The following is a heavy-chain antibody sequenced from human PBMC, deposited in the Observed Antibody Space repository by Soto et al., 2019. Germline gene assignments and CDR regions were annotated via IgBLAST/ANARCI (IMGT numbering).Heavy chain of an antibody. CDR3: ARGATYGDNIGAGS. CDR1: GDSFNTYA. D-gene: IGHD4-17*01. J-gene: IGHJ5*02. CDR2: IIPVFGTP. V-gene: IGHV1-69*01. Sequence: QVQLVQSGAEVKKPGSSVKVSCRASGDSFNTYAINWVRQAPGQGLEWMGGIIPVFGTPTYAQKFQGRVTITADESTSTAYMDLSSLRSDDTAVYYCARGATYGDNIGAGSWGQGTLVTVSA.